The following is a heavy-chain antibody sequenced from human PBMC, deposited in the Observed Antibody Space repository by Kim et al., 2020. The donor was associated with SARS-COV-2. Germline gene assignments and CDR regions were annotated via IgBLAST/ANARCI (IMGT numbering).Heavy chain of an antibody. Sequence: SQTLSLTCAISGDSVSSNSATWNWIRQSPSRGLEWLGRTYYRSKWFHHYAVSVQGRITIDPDTSKNQFSLHLNSVTPEDTAVYYCVRDGESSYWYFDLWGRGTLVTVSS. CDR3: VRDGESSYWYFDL. J-gene: IGHJ2*01. CDR2: TYYRSKWFH. V-gene: IGHV6-1*01. D-gene: IGHD3-16*02. CDR1: GDSVSSNSAT.